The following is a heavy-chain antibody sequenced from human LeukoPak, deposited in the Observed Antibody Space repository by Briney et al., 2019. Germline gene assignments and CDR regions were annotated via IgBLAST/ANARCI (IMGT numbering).Heavy chain of an antibody. CDR3: ARDHQVRSRWFDP. CDR2: IKYDGSEK. V-gene: IGHV3-7*01. CDR1: GFSFSSSYW. Sequence: PGGSLRLSCVASGFSFSSSYWMHWVRQAPGKGPEWLANIKYDGSEKFYADSVKGRFTISRDNAKNSLYLEMNSLRAEDTAVYFCARDHQVRSRWFDPWGQGTLVTVSS. J-gene: IGHJ5*02.